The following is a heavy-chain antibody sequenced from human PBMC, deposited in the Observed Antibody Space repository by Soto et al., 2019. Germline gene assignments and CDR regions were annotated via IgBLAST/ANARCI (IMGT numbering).Heavy chain of an antibody. J-gene: IGHJ4*02. D-gene: IGHD1-26*01. Sequence: HPGGSLRLSCAASGFTFSSYSMNWVRQAPGKGLEWVSYISSSSTIYYADSVKGRFTISRDNAKNTLYLQMNSLRAEDTAVYFCVRDDPGLGMDYWGLGTLVTVSS. CDR1: GFTFSSYS. V-gene: IGHV3-48*04. CDR2: ISSSSTI. CDR3: VRDDPGLGMDY.